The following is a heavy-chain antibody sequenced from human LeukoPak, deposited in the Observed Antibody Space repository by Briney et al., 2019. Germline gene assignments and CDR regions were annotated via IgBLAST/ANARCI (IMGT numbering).Heavy chain of an antibody. CDR3: AKDLVRGVIIPLFDP. J-gene: IGHJ5*02. V-gene: IGHV3-30*18. CDR2: ISYDGSNK. CDR1: GFTFSSYG. D-gene: IGHD3-10*01. Sequence: GGSLRLSCAASGFTFSSYGMHWARQAPGKGLEWVAVISYDGSNKYYADSVKGRFTISRDNSKNTLYLQMNSLRAEDTAVYYCAKDLVRGVIIPLFDPWGQGTLVTVSS.